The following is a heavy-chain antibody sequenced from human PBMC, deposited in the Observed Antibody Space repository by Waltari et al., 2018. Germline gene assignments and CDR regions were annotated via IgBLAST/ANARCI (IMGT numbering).Heavy chain of an antibody. CDR2: IYYSGST. Sequence: QVQLQESGPGLVKPSETLSLTCTVSGGSISSHYWSWIRQPPGKGLEWIGYIYYSGSTNYNPSLKSRVTISVDTSKNQFSLKLSSVTAADTAVYYCAREPGVVVPAATPGYYYGMDVWGQGTTVIVSS. CDR3: AREPGVVVPAATPGYYYGMDV. J-gene: IGHJ6*02. D-gene: IGHD2-2*01. V-gene: IGHV4-59*11. CDR1: GGSISSHY.